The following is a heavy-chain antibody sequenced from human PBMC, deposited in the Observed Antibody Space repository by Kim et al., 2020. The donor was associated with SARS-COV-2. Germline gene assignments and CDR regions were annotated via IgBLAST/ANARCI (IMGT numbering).Heavy chain of an antibody. Sequence: ASVKVSCKASGYTFTGYYMHWVRQAPGQGLEWMGRINPNSGGTNYAQKFQGRVTMTRDTSISTAYMELSRLRSDDTAVYYCARASSSWYLPGYWGQGTLVTVSS. CDR2: INPNSGGT. D-gene: IGHD6-13*01. CDR3: ARASSSWYLPGY. CDR1: GYTFTGYY. J-gene: IGHJ4*02. V-gene: IGHV1-2*06.